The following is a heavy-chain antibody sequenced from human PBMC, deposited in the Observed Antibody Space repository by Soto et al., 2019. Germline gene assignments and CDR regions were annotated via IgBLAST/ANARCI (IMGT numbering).Heavy chain of an antibody. CDR1: GYSFTSYW. D-gene: IGHD5-12*01. CDR3: ARQGEMATTTFYLDY. J-gene: IGHJ4*02. V-gene: IGHV5-51*01. Sequence: PRESLKISCKGSGYSFTSYWIGWVRQMPGKGLEWMGIIYPGDSDTRYSPSFQGQVTISADKSISTAYLQWSSLKASDTAMYYCARQGEMATTTFYLDYWGQGTLVTVSS. CDR2: IYPGDSDT.